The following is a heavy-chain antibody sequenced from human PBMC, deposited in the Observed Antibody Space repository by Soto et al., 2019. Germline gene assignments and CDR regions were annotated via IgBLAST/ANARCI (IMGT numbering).Heavy chain of an antibody. J-gene: IGHJ4*02. CDR1: GYAFTSYG. V-gene: IGHV1-18*01. CDR3: ASSSGSYWQLDY. Sequence: ASVKVSCKASGYAFTSYGISWVRQAPGQGLEWMGWISAYNGNTNYAQKLQGRVTMTTDTSTSTAYMELRSLRSDDTAVYYCASSSGSYWQLDYWGQGTLVTSPQ. D-gene: IGHD1-26*01. CDR2: ISAYNGNT.